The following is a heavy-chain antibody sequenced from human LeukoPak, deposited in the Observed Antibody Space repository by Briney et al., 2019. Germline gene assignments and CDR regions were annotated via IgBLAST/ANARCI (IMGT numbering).Heavy chain of an antibody. J-gene: IGHJ4*02. Sequence: PGGSLRLSCAASGFAFSSYAMHWVRQAPGKGLEWVSAITGGGAGRYYADSLKGRFTISRDNSKNTLYLLMNSLTAEDTAVYYCARDGRSGNFDKWGQGTLVSVSS. D-gene: IGHD1-26*01. V-gene: IGHV3-23*01. CDR3: ARDGRSGNFDK. CDR1: GFAFSSYA. CDR2: ITGGGAGR.